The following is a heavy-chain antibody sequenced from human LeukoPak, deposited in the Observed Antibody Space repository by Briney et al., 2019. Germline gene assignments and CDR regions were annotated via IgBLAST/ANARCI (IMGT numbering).Heavy chain of an antibody. CDR3: AKDRFGHTDQRPLAVDS. V-gene: IGHV3-23*01. Sequence: PGGSLRLSCAASGFNFNYYVMTWVRQAPGKGLEWVSGIGGSGIRTYYADSVRGRFTISRDNSKNTLTLQLSSLRVEDTALYYCAKDRFGHTDQRPLAVDSWGQGTLVIVSS. J-gene: IGHJ4*02. D-gene: IGHD3-10*01. CDR1: GFNFNYYV. CDR2: IGGSGIRT.